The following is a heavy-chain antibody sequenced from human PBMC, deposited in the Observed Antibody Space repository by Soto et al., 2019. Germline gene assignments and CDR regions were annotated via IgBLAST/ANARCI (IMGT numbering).Heavy chain of an antibody. CDR3: ATPYYYDSSGSFGF. CDR1: GYTFTHYP. CDR2: INAGKGNT. Sequence: ASVKVSRKASGYTFTHYPMYWVRQAPGQRLEWMGWINAGKGNTKYSQKFQGRVTITRDTSANTAYMELSSLRSEDTAVYYCATPYYYDSSGSFGFWGQGTLVTVSS. V-gene: IGHV1-3*01. J-gene: IGHJ4*02. D-gene: IGHD3-22*01.